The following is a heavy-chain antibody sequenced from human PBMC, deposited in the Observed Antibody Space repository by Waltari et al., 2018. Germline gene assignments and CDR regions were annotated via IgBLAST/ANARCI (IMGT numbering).Heavy chain of an antibody. CDR1: GYTLTELS. CDR3: ATKGLGGNSRNFDY. D-gene: IGHD2-21*02. Sequence: QVQLVQSGAEVKKPGASVKVSCKVSGYTLTELSMHGVGQAPGKGLEWMGGFDPEDGETIYAQKFQGRVTMTEDTSTDTAYMELSSLRSEDTAVYYCATKGLGGNSRNFDYWGQGTLVTVSS. J-gene: IGHJ4*02. V-gene: IGHV1-24*01. CDR2: FDPEDGET.